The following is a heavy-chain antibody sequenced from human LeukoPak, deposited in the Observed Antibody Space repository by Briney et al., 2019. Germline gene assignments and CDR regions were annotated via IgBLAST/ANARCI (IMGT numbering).Heavy chain of an antibody. J-gene: IGHJ3*02. D-gene: IGHD1-1*01. CDR2: ISGSGDST. CDR3: TKGSVLTIFDI. Sequence: GGSLRLSCAASGFTFRSFAVTWVRQAPGKGLEWVSVISGSGDSTYYADSVKGRFTISRDNSKNTLYLQMNSLRAEDTAIYYCTKGSVLTIFDIWGQGTMVTVSP. V-gene: IGHV3-23*01. CDR1: GFTFRSFA.